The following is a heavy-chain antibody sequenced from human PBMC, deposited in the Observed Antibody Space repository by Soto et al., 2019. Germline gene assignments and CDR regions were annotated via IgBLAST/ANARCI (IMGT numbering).Heavy chain of an antibody. CDR3: ASADGASSSSRWFDP. Sequence: SETLSLTCTVSGGSISSGGYYWSWIRQHPGKGLEWIGYIYYSGSTYYNPSLKSRVTISVDTSKNQFSLKLSSVTAADTAVYYCASADGASSSSRWFDPWGQGTLVTVSS. CDR2: IYYSGST. J-gene: IGHJ5*02. CDR1: GGSISSGGYY. V-gene: IGHV4-31*03. D-gene: IGHD6-6*01.